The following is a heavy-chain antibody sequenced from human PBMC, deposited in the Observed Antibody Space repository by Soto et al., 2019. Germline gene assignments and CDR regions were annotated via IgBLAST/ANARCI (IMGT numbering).Heavy chain of an antibody. CDR2: IYYSGST. CDR3: ARPIAAAGEGFDP. J-gene: IGHJ5*02. Sequence: QLQLQESGPGLVKPSETLSLTCTVSGGSISSSSYYWGWIRQPPGKGLEWIGSIYYSGSTYYNPSLKSRVTISVDTSKNQFSLKLSSVTAADTAVYYCARPIAAAGEGFDPWGQGTLVTVSS. D-gene: IGHD6-13*01. V-gene: IGHV4-39*01. CDR1: GGSISSSSYY.